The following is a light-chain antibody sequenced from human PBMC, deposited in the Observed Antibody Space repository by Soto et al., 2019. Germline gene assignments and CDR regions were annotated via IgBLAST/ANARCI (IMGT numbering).Light chain of an antibody. CDR3: QQHGISHIT. CDR2: DAS. CDR1: QNINNNY. Sequence: VLTQSPGTPSLSPGGIATLSFRASQNINNNYLAWYQHKPGQAPRLLIYDASLRATGVPDRFSGSGSGTDFTLTITRLEPDDSAVYYCQQHGISHITFGQGTRLEIK. J-gene: IGKJ5*01. V-gene: IGKV3-20*01.